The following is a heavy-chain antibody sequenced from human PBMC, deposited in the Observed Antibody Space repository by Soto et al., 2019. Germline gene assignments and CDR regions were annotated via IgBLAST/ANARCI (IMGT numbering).Heavy chain of an antibody. J-gene: IGHJ2*01. Sequence: QVQLQESGPGLVKPSQTLSLTCTVSGGSISSGDYYWSWIRQPPGKGLEWIGYIYYSGSTYYNPSLKSRVTISVDTSKNQFSLKLSSVTAADTAVYYCAREGGIGGNSVYFDLWGRGTLVTVSS. CDR1: GGSISSGDYY. V-gene: IGHV4-30-4*01. CDR3: AREGGIGGNSVYFDL. CDR2: IYYSGST. D-gene: IGHD2-21*02.